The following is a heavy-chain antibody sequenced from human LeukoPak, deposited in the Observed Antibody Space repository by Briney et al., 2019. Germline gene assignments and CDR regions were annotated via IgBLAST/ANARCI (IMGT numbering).Heavy chain of an antibody. Sequence: SAKVSCKASGGTFSSYAISWVRQAPGQGLEWMGGNIPIFGTANYAQKFQGRVTITADESTSTAYMELSSLRSEDTAVYYCATPNCSSTSCYFTRAFDIWGQGTMVTVSS. CDR1: GGTFSSYA. V-gene: IGHV1-69*01. CDR2: NIPIFGTA. D-gene: IGHD2-2*01. J-gene: IGHJ3*02. CDR3: ATPNCSSTSCYFTRAFDI.